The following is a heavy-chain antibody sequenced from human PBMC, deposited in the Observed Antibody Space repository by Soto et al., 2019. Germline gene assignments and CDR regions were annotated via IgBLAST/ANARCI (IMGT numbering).Heavy chain of an antibody. CDR3: ASVGGLAARTFDY. V-gene: IGHV4-59*01. Sequence: PSETLSLTCTVSGGSISDFYWSCIRQPPGKGLEWIGCIYYSGSSNYNPSLKSRVTISVDTSKNQFSLNLRSMSPADTAVYYCASVGGLAARTFDYWGPGTMVTVSS. CDR2: IYYSGSS. J-gene: IGHJ4*02. D-gene: IGHD6-6*01. CDR1: GGSISDFY.